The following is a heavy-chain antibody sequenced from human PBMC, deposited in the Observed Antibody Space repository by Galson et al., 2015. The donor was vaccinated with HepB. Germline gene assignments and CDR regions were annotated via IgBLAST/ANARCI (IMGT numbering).Heavy chain of an antibody. CDR2: ISWNSGSI. V-gene: IGHV3-9*01. J-gene: IGHJ4*02. D-gene: IGHD3-22*01. Sequence: SLRLSCAASGFTFDDYAMHWVRQAPGKGLEWVSGISWNSGSIGYADSVKGRFTISRDNAKNSLYLQMNSLRAEDTALYYCAKDPAMIVVPGYFDYWGQGTQVTVSS. CDR3: AKDPAMIVVPGYFDY. CDR1: GFTFDDYA.